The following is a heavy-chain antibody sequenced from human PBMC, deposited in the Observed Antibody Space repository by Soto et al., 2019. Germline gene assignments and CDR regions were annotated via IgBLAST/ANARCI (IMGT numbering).Heavy chain of an antibody. V-gene: IGHV4-39*01. CDR2: IYYSGTT. J-gene: IGHJ5*02. CDR1: GGSISSSSYY. Sequence: QLQLQESGPGLVKLSETLSLTCTVSGGSISSSSYYWGWIRQPPGKGLEWIGSIYYSGTTYYNPSLKSRVTISVDTSKIQFSLKLSSVTAADTAVYYCATPKIAFYNWFDPWGQGTLVTVSS. CDR3: ATPKIAFYNWFDP. D-gene: IGHD3-3*02.